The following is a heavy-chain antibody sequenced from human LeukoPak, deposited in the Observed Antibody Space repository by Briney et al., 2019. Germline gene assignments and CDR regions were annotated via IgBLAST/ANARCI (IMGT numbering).Heavy chain of an antibody. Sequence: PSETLSLTCTVSGVSISSYYWSWLRQPPGKGLEWFGYIYYSGSTNYNPSLKSRVTISVDTSRNQISLKLSSVTAADTAVYYCARAAIFGVVITYFDYWGQGTLVTVSS. CDR3: ARAAIFGVVITYFDY. J-gene: IGHJ4*02. D-gene: IGHD3-3*01. CDR2: IYYSGST. V-gene: IGHV4-59*08. CDR1: GVSISSYY.